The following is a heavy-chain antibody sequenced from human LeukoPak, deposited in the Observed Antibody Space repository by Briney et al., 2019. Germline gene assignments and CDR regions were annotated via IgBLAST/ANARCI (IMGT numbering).Heavy chain of an antibody. CDR3: ARSKGDYGDGSGAFDI. Sequence: PSETLSLTCTVSGGSISSYYWSWIRQPAGKGLEWIGRIYTSGSTNYNPSLKSRVTISVDTSKNQFSLKLSSVTAADTAVYYCARSKGDYGDGSGAFDIWGQGTMVTVSS. V-gene: IGHV4-4*07. CDR2: IYTSGST. J-gene: IGHJ3*02. D-gene: IGHD4-17*01. CDR1: GGSISSYY.